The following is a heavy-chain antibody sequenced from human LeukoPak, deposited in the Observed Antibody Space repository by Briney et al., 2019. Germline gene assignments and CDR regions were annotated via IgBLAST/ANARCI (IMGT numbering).Heavy chain of an antibody. CDR2: ISAYNGNT. CDR1: GYTFTSYG. Sequence: ASVKVSCKASGYTFTSYGISWVRQAPGQGLEWMGWISAYNGNTNYAQKLQGRVTMTTDTSTSTAYMELRSLRSDDTAVYYCASLVPEDFWSGYSRAYYFDYWGQGTLVAVSS. V-gene: IGHV1-18*01. D-gene: IGHD3-3*01. CDR3: ASLVPEDFWSGYSRAYYFDY. J-gene: IGHJ4*02.